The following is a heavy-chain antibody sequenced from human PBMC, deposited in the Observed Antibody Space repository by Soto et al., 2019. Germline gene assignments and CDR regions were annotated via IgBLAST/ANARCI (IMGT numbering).Heavy chain of an antibody. CDR1: GGSISSRDYY. V-gene: IGHV4-31*03. Sequence: QVQLQESGPGLVKPSQTLSLTCTVSGGSISSRDYYWNWIRQHPGKGLEWIGYIYYSGSTYYNPSLKSRVTMSVDTSKNQFSLKLSSLTAADTAVYYCARLTPNYAMDVWGQGTTVTVSS. J-gene: IGHJ6*02. CDR3: ARLTPNYAMDV. CDR2: IYYSGST.